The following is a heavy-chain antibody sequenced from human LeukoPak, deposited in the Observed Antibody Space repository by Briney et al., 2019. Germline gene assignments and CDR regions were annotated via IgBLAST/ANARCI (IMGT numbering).Heavy chain of an antibody. J-gene: IGHJ4*02. D-gene: IGHD6-19*01. CDR2: RYSDGIT. V-gene: IGHV3-53*01. Sequence: PGGSLRLSCAASGFTVSRTYMSWVRQAPGKGLDWVSVRYSDGITFYADSVKGRFTISRDDSKNTLYRQMDSLRVEDTAIYYCARQVAGPYYFDSWGQGTLVTVSS. CDR3: ARQVAGPYYFDS. CDR1: GFTVSRTY.